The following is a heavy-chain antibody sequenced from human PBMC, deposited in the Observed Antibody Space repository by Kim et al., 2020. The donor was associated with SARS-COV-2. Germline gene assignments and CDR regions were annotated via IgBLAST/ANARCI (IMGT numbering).Heavy chain of an antibody. CDR3: ARELSYYYGMDV. V-gene: IGHV5-51*01. J-gene: IGHJ6*02. Sequence: RYTPSFQGRGTISPDKSISTAYLQWSSLKASDTAMYDCARELSYYYGMDVWGQGTTVTVSS.